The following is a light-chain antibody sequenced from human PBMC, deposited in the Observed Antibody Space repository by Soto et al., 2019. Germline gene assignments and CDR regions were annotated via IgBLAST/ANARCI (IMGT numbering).Light chain of an antibody. J-gene: IGKJ5*01. CDR3: QQHNNWPPIT. CDR1: QSVSNN. CDR2: GSS. V-gene: IGKV3-15*01. Sequence: EIVLTQSPGTLSLSPGERVTLSCRASQSVSNNLVWYQQKPGQAPRLLMYGSSIRATGIPARFSGSGSGTEFTLTISSLQSEDFAVYYCQQHNNWPPITFGQGTRLEIK.